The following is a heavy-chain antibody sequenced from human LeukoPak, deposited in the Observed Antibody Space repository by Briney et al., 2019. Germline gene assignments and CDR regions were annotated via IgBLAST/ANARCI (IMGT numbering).Heavy chain of an antibody. D-gene: IGHD3-22*01. J-gene: IGHJ4*02. CDR3: AGFATYYYDSSGYYHY. Sequence: SETLSLTCTVCGGSISSGGYYWSWIRQHPGKGLEWIGYIYYSGSTYYNPSLKSRVTISVDTSKNQFSLKLSSVTAADTAVYYCAGFATYYYDSSGYYHYWGQGTLVTVSS. CDR1: GGSISSGGYY. V-gene: IGHV4-31*03. CDR2: IYYSGST.